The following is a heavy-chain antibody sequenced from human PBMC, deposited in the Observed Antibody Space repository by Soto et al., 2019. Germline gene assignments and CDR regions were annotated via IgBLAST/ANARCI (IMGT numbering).Heavy chain of an antibody. CDR1: GYTFTNYG. Sequence: HVQLVQSGVEVKKPGASVKVSCKASGYTFTNYGITWVRQAPGQGLEWLGWISGYNGNTNYAQKFQGRVTMTTDTSTTTAYMYLRSLRYDDTAVYYCARGGRFAVADTDYWGQGTLLTVSS. V-gene: IGHV1-18*01. D-gene: IGHD3-3*01. CDR3: ARGGRFAVADTDY. J-gene: IGHJ4*02. CDR2: ISGYNGNT.